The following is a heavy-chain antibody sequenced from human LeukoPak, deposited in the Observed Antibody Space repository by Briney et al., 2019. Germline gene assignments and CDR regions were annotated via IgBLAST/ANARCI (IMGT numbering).Heavy chain of an antibody. D-gene: IGHD6-19*01. CDR1: GYTFTSYG. CDR3: ARDEVVAGADY. J-gene: IGHJ4*02. CDR2: ISAYNGNT. Sequence: PSVKVSCKASGYTFTSYGISWVRQAPGQGLEWVGWISAYNGNTNYAQKLQGRVTMTTDTSTSTAYMELRSLRSDDTAVYYCARDEVVAGADYWGQGTLVTVSS. V-gene: IGHV1-18*01.